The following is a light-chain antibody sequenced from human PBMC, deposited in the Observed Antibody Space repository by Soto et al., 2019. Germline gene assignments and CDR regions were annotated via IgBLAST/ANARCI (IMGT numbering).Light chain of an antibody. J-gene: IGKJ2*01. Sequence: EIVITQTPLSSPVTLGQPASISCRSSQSLLDSDGETYLSWLQQRPGQPPRLLIYKTSSRFSGVPDRFSGSGAGTDFTLKISRVEVEDVGVYYCMQATQFPHTFGQGTKLEI. CDR1: QSLLDSDGETY. CDR3: MQATQFPHT. V-gene: IGKV2-24*01. CDR2: KTS.